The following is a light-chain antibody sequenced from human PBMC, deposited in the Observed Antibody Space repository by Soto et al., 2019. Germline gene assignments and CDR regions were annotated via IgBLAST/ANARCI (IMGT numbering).Light chain of an antibody. CDR2: GVT. Sequence: QSALTQPASVSGSPGQSITISCTGGWSNIGAGYEVHWYQHLPGTAPKLLIYGVTNRPSGVPDRFSGSRSGTSASLAITGLQAEDEADYYCQSFDSSLSNSGVFGGGTKLTVL. J-gene: IGLJ3*02. CDR3: QSFDSSLSNSGV. V-gene: IGLV1-40*01. CDR1: WSNIGAGYE.